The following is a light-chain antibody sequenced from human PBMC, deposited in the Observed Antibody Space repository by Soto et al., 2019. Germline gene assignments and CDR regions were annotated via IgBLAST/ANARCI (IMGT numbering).Light chain of an antibody. CDR1: QSVSSSY. Sequence: EIVLTQSPGTLSLSPGERATLSCRASQSVSSSYLAWYQQKPGQAPRLLIYGTSSRATGIPDRFSGSGSGTDFTLTISRLKPEDFAIYYCQQRSNRPTFGGGTKVEIK. CDR3: QQRSNRPT. CDR2: GTS. V-gene: IGKV3D-20*02. J-gene: IGKJ4*01.